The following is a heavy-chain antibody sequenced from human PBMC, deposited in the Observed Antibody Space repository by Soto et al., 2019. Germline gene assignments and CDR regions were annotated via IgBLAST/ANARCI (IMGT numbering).Heavy chain of an antibody. CDR3: ARGAWDYRHTWYEF. Sequence: ASVKVSCKASGYTFSTYGISWVRQAPGQGLEWMGWISPYNGNTSFAQQFQGRVTLTTDTSTSTAYMELRSLRSDDTAMYYCARGAWDYRHTWYEFCGQGPLVTVSS. D-gene: IGHD3-16*01. V-gene: IGHV1-18*04. CDR2: ISPYNGNT. CDR1: GYTFSTYG. J-gene: IGHJ4*02.